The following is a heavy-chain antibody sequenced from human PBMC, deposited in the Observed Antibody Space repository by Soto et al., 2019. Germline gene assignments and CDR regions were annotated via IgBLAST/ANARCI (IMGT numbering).Heavy chain of an antibody. CDR3: ARDQRPRLRYFDWLPYMDV. Sequence: SETLSLTCTVSGGSISSYYWSWIRQPPGKGLEWIGYIYYSGSTNYNPSLKSRVTISVDTSKNQFSLKLSSVTAADTAVYHCARDQRPRLRYFDWLPYMDVWGKGTTVTVSS. D-gene: IGHD3-9*01. CDR2: IYYSGST. V-gene: IGHV4-59*01. CDR1: GGSISSYY. J-gene: IGHJ6*03.